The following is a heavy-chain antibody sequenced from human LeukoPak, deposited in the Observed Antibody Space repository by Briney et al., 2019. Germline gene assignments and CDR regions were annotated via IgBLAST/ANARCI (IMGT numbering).Heavy chain of an antibody. Sequence: SETLSLTCAVYGGSFSGYYWSWIRQPPGKGLEWIGEINHSGSTNYNPSLKSRVTISVDTPKNQFSLKLSSVTAADTAVYYCARWRNYYGSGSYYNGNYYGMDLWGKGTTVTVSS. CDR2: INHSGST. J-gene: IGHJ6*04. CDR3: ARWRNYYGSGSYYNGNYYGMDL. V-gene: IGHV4-34*01. CDR1: GGSFSGYY. D-gene: IGHD3-10*01.